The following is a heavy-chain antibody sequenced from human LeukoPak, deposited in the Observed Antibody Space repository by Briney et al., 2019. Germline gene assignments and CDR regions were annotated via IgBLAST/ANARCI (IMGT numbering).Heavy chain of an antibody. D-gene: IGHD1-1*01. Sequence: ASVKVSCKASGYTFASYAMHWVRQAPGQRLEWMGWINAGNGNTKYSQKFQGRVTITRDTSASTAYMELRSLRSDDTAVYYCARGFFKNGFDYWGQGTLVTVSS. CDR3: ARGFFKNGFDY. J-gene: IGHJ4*02. V-gene: IGHV1-3*01. CDR2: INAGNGNT. CDR1: GYTFASYA.